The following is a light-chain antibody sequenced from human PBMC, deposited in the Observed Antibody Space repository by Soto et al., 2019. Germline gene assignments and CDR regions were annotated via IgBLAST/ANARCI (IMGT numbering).Light chain of an antibody. CDR2: VNSDGGD. V-gene: IGLV4-69*01. CDR3: QAWGTGGV. J-gene: IGLJ3*02. CDR1: SGHSNYA. Sequence: QPVLTQSPSASASLGASVKLTGTLSSGHSNYAIAWHQQQPEKGPRYLMEVNSDGGDTKGNGIPDRFSGSSSGADRYRTISSLQSDDEADYSCQAWGTGGVFGGGTKLTVL.